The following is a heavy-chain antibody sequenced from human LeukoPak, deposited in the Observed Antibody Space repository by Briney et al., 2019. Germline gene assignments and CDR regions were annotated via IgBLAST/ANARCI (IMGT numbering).Heavy chain of an antibody. CDR3: AREVYCSSTSCPPTDAFDI. J-gene: IGHJ3*02. D-gene: IGHD2-2*01. CDR1: GFTFSSYG. V-gene: IGHV3-48*04. Sequence: GGLRLSCAVSGFTFSSYGMTWVRQAPGKGLEWVSYISSSGSTIYYADSVKGRFTISRDNAKNSLYLQMNSLRAEDTAVYYYAREVYCSSTSCPPTDAFDIWGQGTMVTVSS. CDR2: ISSSGSTI.